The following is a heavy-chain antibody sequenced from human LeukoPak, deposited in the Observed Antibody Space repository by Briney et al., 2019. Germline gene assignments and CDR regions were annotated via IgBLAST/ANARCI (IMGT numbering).Heavy chain of an antibody. Sequence: PGGSLRLSCAAAGFTFSIYGMSWVRQAAGKWLEWVSAISGSGGSTYYADSGKGRFTISRDNSKNTLYLQINSLRSEDTAVYYCATGLRRVAGDAFDIWGQGTMVTVSS. CDR2: ISGSGGST. CDR1: GFTFSIYG. CDR3: ATGLRRVAGDAFDI. V-gene: IGHV3-23*01. J-gene: IGHJ3*02.